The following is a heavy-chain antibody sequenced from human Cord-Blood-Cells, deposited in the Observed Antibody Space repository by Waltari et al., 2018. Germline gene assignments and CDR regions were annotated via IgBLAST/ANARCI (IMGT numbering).Heavy chain of an antibody. CDR2: INHSGST. V-gene: IGHV4-34*01. CDR1: GGSFSGYY. Sequence: QVQLQQWGAGLLKPSETLSLTCAVYGGSFSGYYWSWIRQPPGKGLEWIGEINHSGSTNYHPSLKSRVTISVDTSKNQFSLKLSSVTAADTAVYYCARHFRGYRPFDYWGQGTLVTVSS. J-gene: IGHJ4*02. D-gene: IGHD3-3*02. CDR3: ARHFRGYRPFDY.